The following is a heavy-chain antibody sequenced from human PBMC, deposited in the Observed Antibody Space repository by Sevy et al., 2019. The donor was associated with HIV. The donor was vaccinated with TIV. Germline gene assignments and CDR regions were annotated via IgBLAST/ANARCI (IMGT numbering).Heavy chain of an antibody. Sequence: GGSLRLSCVASQFNFDTYAIHWVRQAPGKGLEWVAVIWFDGSNTYYADSVKGRFTISRDIAKNTLHLQMNSLRAEDTAVYYCARDLEFYDYGDYGPAFMPDYWGQGTLVTVSS. D-gene: IGHD4-17*01. CDR2: IWFDGSNT. V-gene: IGHV3-33*01. J-gene: IGHJ4*02. CDR3: ARDLEFYDYGDYGPAFMPDY. CDR1: QFNFDTYA.